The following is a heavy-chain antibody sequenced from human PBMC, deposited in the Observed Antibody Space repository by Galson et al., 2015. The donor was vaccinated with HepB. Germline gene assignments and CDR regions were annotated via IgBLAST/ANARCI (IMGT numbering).Heavy chain of an antibody. CDR2: INAGNGNT. CDR3: ARAKVVPAAYFDY. D-gene: IGHD2-2*01. V-gene: IGHV1-3*01. Sequence: SVKVSCKASGYTFTSYAMHWVRQAPGQRLEWMGWINAGNGNTKYSQKFQGRVTITRDTSASTAYMELSSLRSEDTAVYYCARAKVVPAAYFDYWGQGTLVTVSS. J-gene: IGHJ4*02. CDR1: GYTFTSYA.